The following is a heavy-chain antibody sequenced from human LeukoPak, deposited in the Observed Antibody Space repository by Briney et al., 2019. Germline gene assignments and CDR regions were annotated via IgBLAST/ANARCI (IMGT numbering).Heavy chain of an antibody. CDR2: IWYDGSNK. D-gene: IGHD6-19*01. V-gene: IGHV3-33*01. CDR1: GFTFSSYG. J-gene: IGHJ4*02. CDR3: ARDPGVRWLVGFDY. Sequence: PGRSLRLSCAAAGFTFSSYGMHWVSQAPGKGLEWVAVIWYDGSNKYYADSVNGRFTISRDNSKNTLYLQMDSLRAEDTAVYYCARDPGVRWLVGFDYWGQGPLVTVSS.